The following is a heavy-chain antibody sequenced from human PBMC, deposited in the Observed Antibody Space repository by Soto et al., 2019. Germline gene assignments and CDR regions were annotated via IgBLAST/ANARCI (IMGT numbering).Heavy chain of an antibody. D-gene: IGHD3-22*01. Sequence: ASVKVSCKASGYTFTSYGISWVRQAPGQGPEWMGWINPFNGNTNYAQKFQGRVTMTRDTSTSTVYMELSSLRSEDTAVYYCARVSAPSTYYDSSGYYSDAFDIWGQGTMVTVSS. CDR1: GYTFTSYG. V-gene: IGHV1-18*01. CDR2: INPFNGNT. CDR3: ARVSAPSTYYDSSGYYSDAFDI. J-gene: IGHJ3*02.